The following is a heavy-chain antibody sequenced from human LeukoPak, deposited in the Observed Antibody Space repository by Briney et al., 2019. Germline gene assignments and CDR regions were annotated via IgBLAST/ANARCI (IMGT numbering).Heavy chain of an antibody. Sequence: SETLSLTCTVSGVPISSSNSYWGWIRQPPGKGLEWIGSIYYTGNTYYNASLKSRVTISIDTSKNQISLRLTSVTAADTAVYYCARHSRTYYYDSSGYLFDYWGQGTLVTVSS. J-gene: IGHJ4*02. D-gene: IGHD3-22*01. CDR1: GVPISSSNSY. CDR3: ARHSRTYYYDSSGYLFDY. V-gene: IGHV4-39*01. CDR2: IYYTGNT.